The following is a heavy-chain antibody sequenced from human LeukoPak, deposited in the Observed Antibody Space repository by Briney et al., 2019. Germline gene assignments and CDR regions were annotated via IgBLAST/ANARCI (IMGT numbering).Heavy chain of an antibody. CDR3: ARADFWSGYLLDY. J-gene: IGHJ4*02. D-gene: IGHD3-3*01. CDR1: GYTFTSYG. V-gene: IGHV1-8*03. CDR2: MNPNSGNT. Sequence: VASVKVSCKASGYTFTSYGINWVRQATGQGLEWMGWMNPNSGNTGYAQKFQGRVTITRNTSISTAYMEPSSLRSEDTAVYYCARADFWSGYLLDYWGQGTLVTVSS.